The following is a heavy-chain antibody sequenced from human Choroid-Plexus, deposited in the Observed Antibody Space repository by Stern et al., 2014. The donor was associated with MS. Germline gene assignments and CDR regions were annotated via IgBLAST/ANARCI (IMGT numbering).Heavy chain of an antibody. CDR1: GFTFGSCA. J-gene: IGHJ5*02. CDR2: VSYDGSNK. V-gene: IGHV3-30*18. CDR3: AKDRQDLTYLFDH. D-gene: IGHD2-2*01. Sequence: VQLVESGGGVVQPGRPLRLSCVASGFTFGSCAMHWVRQAPGKGLEWVACVSYDGSNKYYVDSVKCRFTISRDNSQNTLYMQMSSLRPEDTAVYYCAKDRQDLTYLFDHWGQGSLVTVSS.